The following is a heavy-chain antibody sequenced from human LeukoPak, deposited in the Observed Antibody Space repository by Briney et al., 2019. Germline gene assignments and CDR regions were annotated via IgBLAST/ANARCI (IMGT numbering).Heavy chain of an antibody. CDR3: ARWGGHYYFDY. V-gene: IGHV4-30-4*01. J-gene: IGHJ4*02. Sequence: SETLSLTCTVSGGSISSGDYYWSWIRQPPGKGLEWIGYIYYSGSTYYNPSLKSRVTISADTSKNQFSLKLSSVTAADTAVYYCARWGGHYYFDYWGQGTLVTVSS. CDR1: GGSISSGDYY. D-gene: IGHD3-16*01. CDR2: IYYSGST.